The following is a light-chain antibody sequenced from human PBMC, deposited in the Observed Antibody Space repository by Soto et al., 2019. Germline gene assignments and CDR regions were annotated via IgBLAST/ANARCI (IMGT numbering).Light chain of an antibody. CDR1: SDDIGSDNR. Sequence: QSVLTQPASVSGSPGQSITISCTGTSDDIGSDNRVSWYQHHPGTAPKLIIYEVTDRPSGVANRFSGSKSGDTASLTISGRQAEDEAEDYCSSYTNTSTMACVFGTGTKLTVL. J-gene: IGLJ1*01. CDR3: SSYTNTSTMACV. V-gene: IGLV2-14*01. CDR2: EVT.